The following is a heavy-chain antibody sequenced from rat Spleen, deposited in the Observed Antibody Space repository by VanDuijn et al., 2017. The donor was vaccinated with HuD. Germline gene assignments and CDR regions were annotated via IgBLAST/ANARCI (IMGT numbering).Heavy chain of an antibody. Sequence: EVQLVESGGGLVQPGRSMKLSCSASGFTFSDYGMAWVFQAPTKGLEWVASISYDGGSTYYRDSVKGRFTISRDNAKSTLYLQMESLRSEDTATYCCVKVLDYSGDNWFGYWGQGTLVTVSS. CDR1: GFTFSDYG. D-gene: IGHD1-1*01. V-gene: IGHV5-20*01. CDR2: ISYDGGST. J-gene: IGHJ3*01. CDR3: VKVLDYSGDNWFGY.